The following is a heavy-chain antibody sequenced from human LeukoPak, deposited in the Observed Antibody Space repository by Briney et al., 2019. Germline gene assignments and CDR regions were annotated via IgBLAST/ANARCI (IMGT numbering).Heavy chain of an antibody. V-gene: IGHV4-59*01. J-gene: IGHJ6*03. CDR2: IYYSGST. CDR1: GGSISSSY. D-gene: IGHD1-14*01. CDR3: ASAIAEDFYYYYMDV. Sequence: SETLSLTCTVSGGSISSSYWTWIWQPPGKGLEWIGYIYYSGSTNYNPSLKSRVTISVDTSKNQFSLNLSSVTAADTAVYYCASAIAEDFYYYYMDVWGKGTTVTVSS.